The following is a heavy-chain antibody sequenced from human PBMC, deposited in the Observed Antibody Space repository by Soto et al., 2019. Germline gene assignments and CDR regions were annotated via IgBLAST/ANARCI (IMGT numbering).Heavy chain of an antibody. CDR3: ARDWGPHDAFDI. Sequence: GGSLRLSCAASGFTFSSYAMHWVRQAPGKGLEWVAVISYDGSNKYYADSVKGRFTISRDNSKNTLYLQMDSLRAEDTAVYYCARDWGPHDAFDIWGQGTMVTVSS. CDR1: GFTFSSYA. V-gene: IGHV3-30-3*01. J-gene: IGHJ3*02. D-gene: IGHD3-16*01. CDR2: ISYDGSNK.